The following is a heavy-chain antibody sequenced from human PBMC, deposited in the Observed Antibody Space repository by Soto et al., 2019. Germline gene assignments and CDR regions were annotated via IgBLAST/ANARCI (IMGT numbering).Heavy chain of an antibody. D-gene: IGHD3-22*01. J-gene: IGHJ3*01. V-gene: IGHV1-2*02. CDR2: VNPKSGGT. CDR3: ASWYYDTSGHEAFDV. CDR1: GYTFTDYY. Sequence: QVQLVQSGAEVRKPGASLKVSCKASGYTFTDYYIHWVRQAPGQGLEWMGWVNPKSGGTSYAQKFRGRVTLASDTSTTTDYLDLSSLRSDDTAVYYCASWYYDTSGHEAFDVWGQGTMVTVSA.